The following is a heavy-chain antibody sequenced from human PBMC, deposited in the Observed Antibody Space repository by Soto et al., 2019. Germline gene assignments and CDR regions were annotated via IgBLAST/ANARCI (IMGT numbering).Heavy chain of an antibody. CDR1: GFTFSSYA. V-gene: IGHV3-30-3*01. J-gene: IGHJ6*02. CDR2: ISYDGSNK. Sequence: PGGSLRLSCAASGFTFSSYAMHWVRQAPGKGLEWVAVISYDGSNKYYADSVNGRFTISRDNSKNTLYLQMNSLRAEDTAVYYCARDVESGSSQYYYYYGMDVWGQGTTVTVSS. CDR3: ARDVESGSSQYYYYYGMDV. D-gene: IGHD1-26*01.